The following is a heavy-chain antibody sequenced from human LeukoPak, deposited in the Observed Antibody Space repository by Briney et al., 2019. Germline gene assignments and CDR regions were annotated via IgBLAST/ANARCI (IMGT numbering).Heavy chain of an antibody. CDR2: IKQYVSEI. J-gene: IGHJ4*02. CDR1: GFTFSSYW. CDR3: ATQGGYCSGTSCYTVN. D-gene: IGHD2-15*01. V-gene: IGHV3-7*01. Sequence: GRSLRLSCAVSGFTFSSYWMSWVRQSPGTGLESVANIKQYVSEIYYVDSVQGRFTVPRDNARNSLYLQMHCLRAGDTAVYYGATQGGYCSGTSCYTVNWGQGTLVTVSS.